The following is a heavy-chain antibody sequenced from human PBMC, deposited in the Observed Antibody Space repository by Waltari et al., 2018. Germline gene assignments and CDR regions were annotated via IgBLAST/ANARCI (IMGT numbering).Heavy chain of an antibody. D-gene: IGHD2-8*02. CDR1: GYTFTGYY. Sequence: QVQLVQSGAEVKKPGASVKVSRKASGYTFTGYYMHWVRQAPGQGLEWMGWINPNSGGTNYGQKFQGRVTMTRDTSTSTAYMELSRLRSDDTAVYYCARGPPLVVYGGYGWFDPWGQGTLVTVSS. CDR2: INPNSGGT. CDR3: ARGPPLVVYGGYGWFDP. V-gene: IGHV1-2*02. J-gene: IGHJ5*02.